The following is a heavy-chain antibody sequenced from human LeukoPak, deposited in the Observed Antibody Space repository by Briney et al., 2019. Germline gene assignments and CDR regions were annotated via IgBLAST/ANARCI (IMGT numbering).Heavy chain of an antibody. CDR3: ARLILHDYGDYGFGYYYMDV. J-gene: IGHJ6*03. V-gene: IGHV4-4*09. D-gene: IGHD4-17*01. CDR1: GGSISSYY. Sequence: SETLSLTYTVSGGSISSYYWSWIRQPPGKGLEWIGYIYTSGSTNYNPSLKSRVTISVDTSKNQFSLKLSSVTAADTAVYYCARLILHDYGDYGFGYYYMDVWGKGTTVTVSS. CDR2: IYTSGST.